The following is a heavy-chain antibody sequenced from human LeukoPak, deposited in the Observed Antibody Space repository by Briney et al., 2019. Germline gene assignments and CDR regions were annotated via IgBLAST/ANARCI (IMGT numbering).Heavy chain of an antibody. V-gene: IGHV3-53*01. CDR2: IYTGGST. CDR1: GFTVSSTS. CDR3: ARGGSYASLGFDL. J-gene: IGHJ4*02. D-gene: IGHD1-26*01. Sequence: GVSLRLSCAASGFTVSSTSMSWVRQAPGKGLEWVSLIYTGGSTYYADSVKGRLTISRDSSKNSLYLQMNSLRADDTGVYYCARGGSYASLGFDLWGQGTLVTVSS.